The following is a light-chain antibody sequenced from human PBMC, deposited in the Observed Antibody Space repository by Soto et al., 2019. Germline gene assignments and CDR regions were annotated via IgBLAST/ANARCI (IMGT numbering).Light chain of an antibody. J-gene: IGKJ1*01. CDR1: QSISSSY. V-gene: IGKV3-20*01. CDR3: HQYGSSPPAWA. CDR2: STS. Sequence: EVVLTQSPGTLPFSPGERATLSCRTSQSISSSYLAWSQQKPGQAPRLRISSTSSRATGVPDRFSGSGSGTDFTLSISKLEPEGSAGYYCHQYGSSPPAWAFGQGTKVEIK.